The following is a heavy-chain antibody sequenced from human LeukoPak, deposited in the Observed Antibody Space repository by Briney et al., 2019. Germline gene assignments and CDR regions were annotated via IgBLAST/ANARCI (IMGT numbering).Heavy chain of an antibody. V-gene: IGHV3-33*01. Sequence: QAGRSLRLSCAASGFTFSNYGMDWVRQAPGKGLEWVAVIWYDGSNKYYSDSVKGRFTISRDNSKNTLYLHMNSLRAEDTAVYYCAGLGSGWGLDYWGQGTVVTVSS. CDR3: AGLGSGWGLDY. CDR1: GFTFSNYG. D-gene: IGHD6-19*01. J-gene: IGHJ4*02. CDR2: IWYDGSNK.